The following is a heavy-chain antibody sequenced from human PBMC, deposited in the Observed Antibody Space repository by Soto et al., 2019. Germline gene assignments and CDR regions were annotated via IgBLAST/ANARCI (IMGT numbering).Heavy chain of an antibody. V-gene: IGHV3-33*01. CDR3: ARAAKFYSDDPGYFDY. CDR1: GFTFSSYG. J-gene: IGHJ4*02. D-gene: IGHD6-13*01. CDR2: IWYDGSNK. Sequence: GGSLRLSCAASGFTFSSYGMHWVRQAPGKGLEWVAVIWYDGSNKCYADSVKGRFTISRDNSKNTLYLQMNSLRAGDTAVYYCARAAKFYSDDPGYFDYWGQGTRVTVSS.